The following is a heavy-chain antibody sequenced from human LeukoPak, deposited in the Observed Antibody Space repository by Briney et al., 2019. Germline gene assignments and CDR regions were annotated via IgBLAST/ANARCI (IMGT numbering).Heavy chain of an antibody. CDR1: GGSISSYY. J-gene: IGHJ4*02. Sequence: PSETLSLTCTVYGGSISSYYWSWIRQPPGKGLEWIGYIYYSGSTDYNPSLKSRVTISIDTSKNQFSLKLSSVTAADTAVYYCARADYVSSDYWVRPFDYWGQGTRVTVSS. CDR2: IYYSGST. CDR3: ARADYVSSDYWVRPFDY. V-gene: IGHV4-59*08. D-gene: IGHD3-22*01.